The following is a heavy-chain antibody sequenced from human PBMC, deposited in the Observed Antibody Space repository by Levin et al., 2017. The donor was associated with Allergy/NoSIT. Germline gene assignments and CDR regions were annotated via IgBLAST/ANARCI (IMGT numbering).Heavy chain of an antibody. CDR1: GFTFSSYW. CDR2: INSDGSST. V-gene: IGHV3-74*01. Sequence: SCAASGFTFSSYWMHWVRQAPGKGLVWVSRINSDGSSTSYADSVKGRFTISRDNAKNTLYLQMNSLRAEDTAVYYCARDRVRGSYYVIRYYYYGMDVWGQGTTVTVSS. D-gene: IGHD1-26*01. J-gene: IGHJ6*02. CDR3: ARDRVRGSYYVIRYYYYGMDV.